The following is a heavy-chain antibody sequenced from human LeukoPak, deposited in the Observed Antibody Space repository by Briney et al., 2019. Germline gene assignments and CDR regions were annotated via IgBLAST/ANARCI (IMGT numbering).Heavy chain of an antibody. CDR1: GFTFSSYA. Sequence: GGSLRLSCAASGFTFSSYAMHWVRQAPGKGLEWVAVISYDGSNKYYADSVKGRFTISRDNSKNTLYLQMNSLRAEDTAVYYCARDLEEGLSGSYYGGAFDIWGQGTMVTVSS. CDR2: ISYDGSNK. CDR3: ARDLEEGLSGSYYGGAFDI. J-gene: IGHJ3*02. V-gene: IGHV3-30-3*01. D-gene: IGHD1-26*01.